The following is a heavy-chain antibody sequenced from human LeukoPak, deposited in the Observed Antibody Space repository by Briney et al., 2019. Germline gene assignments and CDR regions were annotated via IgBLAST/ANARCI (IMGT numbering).Heavy chain of an antibody. CDR3: AKDRSSEEARDAFDI. CDR1: GFTFSSYA. Sequence: PGGSLRFSCAASGFTFSSYAMSWVRQAPGKGLEWVSAIGGSGGSTYYADSVKGRFTISRDNSKNMLYLQMNSLRAEDTAVYYCAKDRSSEEARDAFDIWGQGTMVTVSS. D-gene: IGHD2-15*01. CDR2: IGGSGGST. J-gene: IGHJ3*02. V-gene: IGHV3-23*01.